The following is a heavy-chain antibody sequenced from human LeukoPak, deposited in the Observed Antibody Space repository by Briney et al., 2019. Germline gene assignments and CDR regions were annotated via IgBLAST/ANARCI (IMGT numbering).Heavy chain of an antibody. J-gene: IGHJ5*02. Sequence: SETLSLTCAVYGGSFSGYYWSWIRQPPGKGLEWSGEINHSGSTNYNPSLKSRVTISVDTSKNQFSLKLSSVTAADTAVYYCARVPARPYCSSTSCYVIWFDPWGQGTLVTVSS. D-gene: IGHD2-2*01. CDR2: INHSGST. V-gene: IGHV4-34*01. CDR3: ARVPARPYCSSTSCYVIWFDP. CDR1: GGSFSGYY.